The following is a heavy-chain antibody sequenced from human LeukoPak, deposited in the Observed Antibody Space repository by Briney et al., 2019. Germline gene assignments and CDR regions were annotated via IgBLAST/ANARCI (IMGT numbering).Heavy chain of an antibody. CDR2: ISYDGSNK. J-gene: IGHJ4*02. V-gene: IGHV3-30*04. CDR3: ANLLRWEPY. CDR1: GFTFSSYA. Sequence: PGGSLRLSCAASGFTFSSYAMHWVRQAPGKGLEWVALISYDGSNKYYADSVKGRFTISRDNSENTLYLQMNSLRAEDTAVYYCANLLRWEPYWGQGTLVTVSS. D-gene: IGHD4-23*01.